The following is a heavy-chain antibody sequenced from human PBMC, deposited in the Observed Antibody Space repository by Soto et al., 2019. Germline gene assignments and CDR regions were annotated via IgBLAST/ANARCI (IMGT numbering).Heavy chain of an antibody. CDR2: IHNSGTT. J-gene: IGHJ2*01. D-gene: IGHD3-10*01. CDR1: GGSISRSVYY. CDR3: ARDPIVRGVVGWYFDL. V-gene: IGHV4-31*11. Sequence: QVQLQESGPGLVKPSQTLSLTCAVSGGSISRSVYYCNWIRQHPGKGLEWIGYIHNSGTTYYNPSPKSRLSFSADTSKHQFSLKLNSVTTADTAVYYCARDPIVRGVVGWYFDLWGRGTLVTVSS.